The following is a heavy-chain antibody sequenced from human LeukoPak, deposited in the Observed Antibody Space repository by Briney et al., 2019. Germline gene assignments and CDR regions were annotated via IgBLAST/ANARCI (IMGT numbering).Heavy chain of an antibody. Sequence: PSGTLSLTCTVSGGSISSYYWNWMRQPPGKGLEWIGYINYSGSTNYNPSLKSRVTILGDTSKNQFSLKLSSVTAADTAVYYCARALRYSDWIGWFDPWGQGTLVTVSS. CDR2: INYSGST. CDR1: GGSISSYY. CDR3: ARALRYSDWIGWFDP. D-gene: IGHD3-9*01. V-gene: IGHV4-59*01. J-gene: IGHJ5*02.